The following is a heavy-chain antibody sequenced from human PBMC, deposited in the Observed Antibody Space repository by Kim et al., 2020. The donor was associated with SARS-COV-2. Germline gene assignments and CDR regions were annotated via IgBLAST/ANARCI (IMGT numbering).Heavy chain of an antibody. CDR3: ARTLGPYYFDY. J-gene: IGHJ4*02. CDR2: ISYDGSNK. V-gene: IGHV3-30*03. Sequence: GGSLRLSCAASGFTFSSYGMHWVRQAPGKGLEWVAVISYDGSNKYYADSVKGRFTISRDNSKNTLYLQMNSLRAEDTAVYYCARTLGPYYFDYWGQGTLVTVSS. CDR1: GFTFSSYG.